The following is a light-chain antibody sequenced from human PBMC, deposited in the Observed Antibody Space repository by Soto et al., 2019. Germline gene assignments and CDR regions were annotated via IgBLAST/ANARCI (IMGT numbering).Light chain of an antibody. Sequence: EIVMTQSPATLSVSPGERVTLSCRASQSVSNALVWYQQKTGQAPRLLIYDTSTRATGIPARFSGSGSGTEFTLTITSLQSEESAIYHCQWYNKWPLTFGGGTKVDIK. CDR1: QSVSNA. CDR2: DTS. J-gene: IGKJ4*01. CDR3: QWYNKWPLT. V-gene: IGKV3-15*01.